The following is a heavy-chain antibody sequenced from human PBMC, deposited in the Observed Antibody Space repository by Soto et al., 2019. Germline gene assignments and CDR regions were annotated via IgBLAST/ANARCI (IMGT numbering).Heavy chain of an antibody. Sequence: CAASGFTFTRYSMNWVRQAPGKGLEWVSSISSTTNYIYYGDSMKGRFTISRDNAKNSLYLEMNSLRAEDTAVYYCARESEDLTSNFDYWGQGTLVTVSS. V-gene: IGHV3-21*06. CDR1: GFTFTRYS. CDR3: ARESEDLTSNFDY. CDR2: ISSTTNYI. J-gene: IGHJ4*02.